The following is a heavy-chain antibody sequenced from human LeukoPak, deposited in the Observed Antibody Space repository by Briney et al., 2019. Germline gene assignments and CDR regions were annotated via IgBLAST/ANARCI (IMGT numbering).Heavy chain of an antibody. J-gene: IGHJ5*02. Sequence: PSETLSLTCAVYGGSLSAYYWNWIRQPPGKGLEWVGEINRSGSTNYSPSLKSRVTISVDSSKNQFSLKLSSVTAADTAVYYCARGRLRTGIRGVHWFDPWGQGTLVTVSS. V-gene: IGHV4-34*01. CDR1: GGSLSAYY. D-gene: IGHD3-10*01. CDR2: INRSGST. CDR3: ARGRLRTGIRGVHWFDP.